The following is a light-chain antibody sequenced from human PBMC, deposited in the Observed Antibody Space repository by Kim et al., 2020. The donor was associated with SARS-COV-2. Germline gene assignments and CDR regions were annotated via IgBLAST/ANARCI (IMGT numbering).Light chain of an antibody. Sequence: ADVGDRDTSPCRSSQGVGNYVAWYQQKPGKEPNLLIYAASTLQAGVPTRFSGSGSGTDFTLTSSSLQPEDVATYYCQKYNSAPLTFGGGTKVDIK. CDR1: QGVGNY. J-gene: IGKJ4*01. V-gene: IGKV1-27*01. CDR2: AAS. CDR3: QKYNSAPLT.